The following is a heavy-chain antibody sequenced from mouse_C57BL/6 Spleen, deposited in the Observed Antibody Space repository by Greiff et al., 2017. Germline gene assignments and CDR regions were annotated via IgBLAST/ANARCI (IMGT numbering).Heavy chain of an antibody. CDR1: GYTFTSYW. V-gene: IGHV1-5*01. Sequence: VQLQQSGTVLARPGASVKMSCKTSGYTFTSYWMHWVEQRPGQGLEWIGAIYPGNSDTSYNQKFKGKAKLTAVTSASTAYMELSSLTNEDSAVYYCTREENYDVRFAYWGQGTLVTVSA. D-gene: IGHD2-4*01. J-gene: IGHJ3*01. CDR2: IYPGNSDT. CDR3: TREENYDVRFAY.